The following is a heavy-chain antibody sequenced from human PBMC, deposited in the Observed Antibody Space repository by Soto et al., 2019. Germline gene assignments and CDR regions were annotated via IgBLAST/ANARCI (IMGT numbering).Heavy chain of an antibody. CDR1: GCTFSSLD. J-gene: IGHJ6*01. CDR3: ARALLSHSYDSGRYDSYFHAMEV. Sequence: SVKVSCKASGCTFSSLDINWVRQAPGQGLEWMGGIIPISETTNYAQIFQGRVSIVADISTSTAYMELSRLRSEDTAVYYCARALLSHSYDSGRYDSYFHAMEVWGQGTPVIVS. D-gene: IGHD3-22*01. CDR2: IIPISETT. V-gene: IGHV1-69*06.